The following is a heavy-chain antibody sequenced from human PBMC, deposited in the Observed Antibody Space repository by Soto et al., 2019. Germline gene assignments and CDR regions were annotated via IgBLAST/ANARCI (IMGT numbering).Heavy chain of an antibody. CDR2: IIPIFGTA. J-gene: IGHJ3*02. CDR1: GGTFSSYA. D-gene: IGHD4-17*01. V-gene: IGHV1-69*06. Sequence: AASVKVSCKASGGTFSSYAISWVRQAPGQGLEWMGGIIPIFGTANYAQKFQGRVTITADKSTSTAYMELSSLRSEDTAVYYCASFDYGGNSGAFDIWGQGTMVTVSS. CDR3: ASFDYGGNSGAFDI.